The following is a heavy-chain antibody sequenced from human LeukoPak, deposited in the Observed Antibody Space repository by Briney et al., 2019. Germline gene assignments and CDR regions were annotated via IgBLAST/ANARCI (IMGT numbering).Heavy chain of an antibody. D-gene: IGHD4-17*01. V-gene: IGHV3-30*18. J-gene: IGHJ4*02. Sequence: GGSLRLSCAASGFTFSSYGMHWVRQAPGKRLEWVAVISYDGSNKYYADSVKGRFTISRDNSKNTLYLQMNSLRAEDTAVYYCAKSTTVPYFDYWGQGTLVTVSS. CDR2: ISYDGSNK. CDR3: AKSTTVPYFDY. CDR1: GFTFSSYG.